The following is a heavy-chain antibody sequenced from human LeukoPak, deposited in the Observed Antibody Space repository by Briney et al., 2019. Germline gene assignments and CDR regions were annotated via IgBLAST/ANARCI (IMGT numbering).Heavy chain of an antibody. CDR3: ARTTSFTASGYDY. D-gene: IGHD6-25*01. J-gene: IGHJ4*02. Sequence: ASVKVSCKASGYTFTNYHINWLRQAPGQGRVWVGWINPNSDDRGYAQKFQGRVTITRDTSRTTAYMELRSLRSEDTAVYFCARTTSFTASGYDYWGQGTLVTVSS. V-gene: IGHV1-8*03. CDR1: GYTFTNYH. CDR2: INPNSDDR.